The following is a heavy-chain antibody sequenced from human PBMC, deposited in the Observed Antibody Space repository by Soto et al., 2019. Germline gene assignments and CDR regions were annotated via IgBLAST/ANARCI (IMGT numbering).Heavy chain of an antibody. Sequence: PGGSLRLSCAASGFTFSSYWMSWVRQAPGKGLEWVSSITSGSSYIYYADSVKGRFTISRDNAKNSLYLQINSLRAEDTAMYYCARSSFDYWGQGTLVTVSS. V-gene: IGHV3-21*01. J-gene: IGHJ4*02. CDR2: ITSGSSYI. CDR3: ARSSFDY. CDR1: GFTFSSYW.